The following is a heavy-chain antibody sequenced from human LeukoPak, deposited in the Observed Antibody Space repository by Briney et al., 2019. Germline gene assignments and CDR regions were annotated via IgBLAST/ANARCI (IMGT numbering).Heavy chain of an antibody. CDR1: GFTFSSYA. CDR2: INDNGDGT. J-gene: IGHJ6*03. D-gene: IGHD3-16*01. V-gene: IGHV3-23*01. Sequence: GGSLRLSCAASGFTFSSYAMRWVRQAPGEGLEGGATINDNGDGTYYADSVKGRFTISRDNSYNTVALQMNSLRDEDTGVYYCAKGLRTGVGPYMGYHYYMDVWGKGATVPVSS. CDR3: AKGLRTGVGPYMGYHYYMDV.